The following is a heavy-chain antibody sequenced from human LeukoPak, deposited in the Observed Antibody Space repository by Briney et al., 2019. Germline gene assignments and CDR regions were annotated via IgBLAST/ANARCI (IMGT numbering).Heavy chain of an antibody. V-gene: IGHV3-23*01. CDR3: AKRDDSYSYYYMDV. CDR2: ISGSGGST. J-gene: IGHJ6*03. Sequence: PGGSLRLSCAASGFTFSSYAMSWVRQAPGKGLEWVSAISGSGGSTYYADSVKGRFTISRDNSKNTLYLQMNSLRAEDTAVYYCAKRDDSYSYYYMDVWGKGTTVTVSS. D-gene: IGHD5-24*01. CDR1: GFTFSSYA.